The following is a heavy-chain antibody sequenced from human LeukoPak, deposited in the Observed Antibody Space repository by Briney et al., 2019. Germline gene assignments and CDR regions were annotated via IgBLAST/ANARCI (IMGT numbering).Heavy chain of an antibody. Sequence: GGSLRLSCVVSGHIVEDNAMHWVRQVPGKGLEWVSGIQWKSGVTGYADSVKGRFTISRDNAKKSLYLEMNSLRAEDTAVYYCAKVGVRDGYKTYYFDYWGQGTLVTVSS. CDR3: AKVGVRDGYKTYYFDY. CDR1: GHIVEDNA. V-gene: IGHV3-9*01. J-gene: IGHJ4*02. CDR2: IQWKSGVT. D-gene: IGHD5-24*01.